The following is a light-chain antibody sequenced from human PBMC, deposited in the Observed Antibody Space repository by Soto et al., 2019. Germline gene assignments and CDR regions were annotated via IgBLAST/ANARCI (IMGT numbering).Light chain of an antibody. V-gene: IGLV2-14*01. CDR2: GVT. Sequence: QAVVTQPASVSGSPGQSIIISCTGTSADIGFYDYVSWYQQYPGKAPNLLIYGVTYRPSGISYRFSGSKSGSTASLTISGLRDEDDADYYCSSYSTSFFYVFGTGTKLTVL. J-gene: IGLJ1*01. CDR1: SADIGFYDY. CDR3: SSYSTSFFYV.